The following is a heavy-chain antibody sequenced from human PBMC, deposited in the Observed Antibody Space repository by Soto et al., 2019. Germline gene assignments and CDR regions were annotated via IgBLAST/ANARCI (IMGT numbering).Heavy chain of an antibody. CDR2: IIPIFGTA. J-gene: IGHJ4*02. D-gene: IGHD3-16*01. CDR1: GGTFSSYA. V-gene: IGHV1-69*13. CDR3: ARDLWGSYSVTDY. Sequence: SVKVSCKASGGTFSSYAISWVRQAPGQGLEWMGGIIPIFGTADYAQKFQGRVTITADESTSTAYMELRSLRSDDTAVYYCARDLWGSYSVTDYWGQGTLVTVSS.